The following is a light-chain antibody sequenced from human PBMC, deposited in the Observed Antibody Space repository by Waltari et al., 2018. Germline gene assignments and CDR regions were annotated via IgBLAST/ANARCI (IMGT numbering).Light chain of an antibody. CDR3: ASYTSTRTVV. J-gene: IGLJ2*01. CDR2: DVT. V-gene: IGLV2-14*03. CDR1: SSDVGGYKY. Sequence: QSALTQPASVSGSPGQSITISCSGTSSDVGGYKYVSWYQQHPGNAPKLIIFDVTRWPSVVSKRFAGSKAGNTASLTIFGLQAEDEAEYYCASYTSTRTVVFGGGTRVTVL.